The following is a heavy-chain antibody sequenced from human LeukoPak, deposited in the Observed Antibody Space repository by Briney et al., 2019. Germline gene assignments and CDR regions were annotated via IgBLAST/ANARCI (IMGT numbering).Heavy chain of an antibody. CDR1: GGSISSGGYY. Sequence: PSETLSLTCTVSGGSISSGGYYWSWIRQHPGKGLEWIGYIYYSGSTYYNPSLKSRVTISVDTSKNQFSLKLSSVTAADTAVYYCARSDSSGYYLGYWGQGTLVTVSS. CDR3: ARSDSSGYYLGY. J-gene: IGHJ4*02. V-gene: IGHV4-31*03. D-gene: IGHD3-22*01. CDR2: IYYSGST.